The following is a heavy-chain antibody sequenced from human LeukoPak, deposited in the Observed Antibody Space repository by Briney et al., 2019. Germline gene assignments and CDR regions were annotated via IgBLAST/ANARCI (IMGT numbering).Heavy chain of an antibody. CDR1: GGSISSYY. Sequence: SETLSLTCTVSGGSISSYYWSWIRQPPGQGLEWIGYIYYSGSNNYNHSLKSRVTISVDTSRNQFSLKLSSVTAADTAVYYCARGSKEFDYWGQGTLVTVSS. J-gene: IGHJ4*02. CDR2: IYYSGSN. D-gene: IGHD2-2*01. V-gene: IGHV4-59*01. CDR3: ARGSKEFDY.